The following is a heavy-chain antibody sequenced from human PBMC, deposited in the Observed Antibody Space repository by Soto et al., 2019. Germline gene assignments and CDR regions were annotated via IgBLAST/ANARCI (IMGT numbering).Heavy chain of an antibody. CDR3: AKDWTRGSGGYPDYFDY. Sequence: VGSLRLSCAASGFTFSGYGMSWVRQAPGKGLEWVSGISVSGSGTYYADSVKGRFTISRDNSKNTLYLQMKRLRAEDTALYYCAKDWTRGSGGYPDYFDYWGQGTLVTVSS. J-gene: IGHJ4*02. CDR2: ISVSGSGT. CDR1: GFTFSGYG. D-gene: IGHD3-10*01. V-gene: IGHV3-23*01.